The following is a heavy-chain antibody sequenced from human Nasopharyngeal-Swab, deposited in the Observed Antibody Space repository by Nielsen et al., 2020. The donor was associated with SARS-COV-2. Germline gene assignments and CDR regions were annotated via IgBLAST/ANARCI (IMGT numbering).Heavy chain of an antibody. CDR3: VSGSGAHGSWDS. Sequence: GSSLKISCAASGFTLSGFWMHWVRQAPGKGLEWISRINGDGTTTFYADFVKGRLTISRDNVRNTLYLQINTLTGEDTAVYYCVSGSGAHGSWDSWGQGTLVTVSS. CDR2: INGDGTTT. V-gene: IGHV3-74*01. CDR1: GFTLSGFW. D-gene: IGHD1-26*01. J-gene: IGHJ5*01.